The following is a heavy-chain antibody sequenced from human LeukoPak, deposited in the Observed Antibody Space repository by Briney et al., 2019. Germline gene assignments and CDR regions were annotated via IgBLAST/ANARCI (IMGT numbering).Heavy chain of an antibody. V-gene: IGHV1-2*02. D-gene: IGHD3-22*01. Sequence: PVASVKVSCKASGYTFTGYYMHWVRQAPGQGLEWMGWINPNSGGTNYAQKFQGRVTMTRDTSISTAYMELSRLRSDDTAVYYCARVSNDVYYYDSDWGQGTLVTVSS. CDR1: GYTFTGYY. CDR2: INPNSGGT. J-gene: IGHJ4*02. CDR3: ARVSNDVYYYDSD.